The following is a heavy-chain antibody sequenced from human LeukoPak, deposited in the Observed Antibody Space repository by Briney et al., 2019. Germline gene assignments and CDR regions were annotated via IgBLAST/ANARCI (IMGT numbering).Heavy chain of an antibody. D-gene: IGHD2-2*01. J-gene: IGHJ6*03. CDR1: GGTFSSYA. CDR3: AIYVVVPALPNYYYYMDV. CDR2: IIPILGIA. Sequence: SVKVSCKSSGGTFSSYAISWVRQAPGQGLEWMGRIIPILGIANYAQKFQGRVTITADKSTNTAYMELSSLRSEDTAVYYCAIYVVVPALPNYYYYMDVWGKGTTVTVSS. V-gene: IGHV1-69*04.